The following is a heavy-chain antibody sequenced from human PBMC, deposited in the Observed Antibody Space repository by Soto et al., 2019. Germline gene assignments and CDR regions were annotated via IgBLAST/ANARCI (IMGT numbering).Heavy chain of an antibody. CDR1: GYTFTGYY. D-gene: IGHD1-26*01. J-gene: IGHJ6*02. Sequence: PSVKVSCKASGYTFTGYYMPLVRQAPGQGLEWMGCVDPEDGETNYAQKFQGRVTMTEDTSTDTAYMELSSLRSEDTAVYYCATRTVGATAYYYYYYGMDVRGQRTTVTVSS. CDR2: VDPEDGET. V-gene: IGHV1-24*01. CDR3: ATRTVGATAYYYYYYGMDV.